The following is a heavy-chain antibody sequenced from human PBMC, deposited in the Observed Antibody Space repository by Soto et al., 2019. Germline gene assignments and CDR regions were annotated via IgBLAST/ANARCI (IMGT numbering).Heavy chain of an antibody. CDR1: GGTFSSYA. Sequence: SVKVSCKGSGGTFSSYAISWVRQAPGQGLEWMGGIIPIFGTANYAQKFQGRVTITADESTSTAYMELSSLRSEDTAVYYCARSVLRFLEWSRDYYYYYGMDVWGQGTTVTVS. D-gene: IGHD3-3*01. J-gene: IGHJ6*02. CDR3: ARSVLRFLEWSRDYYYYYGMDV. V-gene: IGHV1-69*13. CDR2: IIPIFGTA.